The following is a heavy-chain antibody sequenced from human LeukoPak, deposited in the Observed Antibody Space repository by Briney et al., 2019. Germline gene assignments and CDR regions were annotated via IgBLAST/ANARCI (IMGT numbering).Heavy chain of an antibody. CDR2: ISYDGSNK. Sequence: PGRSLRLSCAASGFTFSSYAMHWVRQAPGKGLEWVAVISYDGSNKYYADSVKGRFTISRDNSKNTLYLQMNSPRAEDTAVYYCARLAMVRGVIRSYYYYYMDVWGKGTTVTVSS. V-gene: IGHV3-30*04. CDR1: GFTFSSYA. D-gene: IGHD3-10*01. CDR3: ARLAMVRGVIRSYYYYYMDV. J-gene: IGHJ6*03.